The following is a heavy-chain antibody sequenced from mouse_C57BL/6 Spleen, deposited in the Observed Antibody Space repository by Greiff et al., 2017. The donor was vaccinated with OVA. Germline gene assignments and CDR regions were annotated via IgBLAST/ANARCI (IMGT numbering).Heavy chain of an antibody. CDR1: GFSLTSYG. Sequence: QVQLKESGPGLVQPSQSLSITCTASGFSLTSYGVHWVRQSPGKGLEWLGVIWRGGSTDYNAAFISRLSTSKDTSKSQVFCKMNSLQADDTAIYYCARNTRLRQFDYWGQGTTLTVSS. D-gene: IGHD2-4*01. J-gene: IGHJ2*01. CDR3: ARNTRLRQFDY. V-gene: IGHV2-2*01. CDR2: IWRGGST.